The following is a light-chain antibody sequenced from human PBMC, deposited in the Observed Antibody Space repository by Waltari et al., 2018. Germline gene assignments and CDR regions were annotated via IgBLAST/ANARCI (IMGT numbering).Light chain of an antibody. J-gene: IGKJ1*01. V-gene: IGKV4-1*01. CDR2: WAS. CDR3: QQYYTTPPWT. CDR1: RSVLYSSNNKYY. Sequence: DIVLTPSPASLNVSLGARATTRCQSSRSVLYSSNNKYYLAWYHQKPGQPPKLLVYWASTRESGVPDRFSGSGSGTDFTLTISSLQAEDVAVYYCQQYYTTPPWTFGQGTKVEIK.